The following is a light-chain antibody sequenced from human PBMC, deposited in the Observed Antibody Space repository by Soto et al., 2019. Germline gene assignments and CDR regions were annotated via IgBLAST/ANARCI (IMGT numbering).Light chain of an antibody. CDR2: DAS. CDR3: QEGTYWPA. CDR1: QSVSGS. V-gene: IGKV3-11*01. Sequence: EIVLTQSPAILSLSPGEKATLSCRASQSVSGSLGWYQQKPGQAPRLIIYDASVRATGIPARFSGSGSGTGFTLTISSLEPEDFAVYYCQEGTYWPAFGGGTKV. J-gene: IGKJ4*01.